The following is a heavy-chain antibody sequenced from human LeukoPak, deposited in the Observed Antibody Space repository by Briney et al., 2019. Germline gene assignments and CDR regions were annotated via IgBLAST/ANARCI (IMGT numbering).Heavy chain of an antibody. CDR1: GFTFSSYS. Sequence: GGSLRLSCAASGFTFSSYSMNWVRQAPGRGLEWVSYISSSSSTIYYADSVKGRFTISRDNAKNSLYLQMNSLRDEDTAVYYCARDRAITIFGVAPTPFDYWGQGTLVTVSS. V-gene: IGHV3-48*02. CDR3: ARDRAITIFGVAPTPFDY. J-gene: IGHJ4*02. CDR2: ISSSSSTI. D-gene: IGHD3-3*01.